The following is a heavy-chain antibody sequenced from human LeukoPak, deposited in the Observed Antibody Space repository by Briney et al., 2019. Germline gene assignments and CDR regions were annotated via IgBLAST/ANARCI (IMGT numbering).Heavy chain of an antibody. D-gene: IGHD5-12*01. Sequence: GRSLRLSCAASGFTFSSYGMHWVRQAPGKGLEWVAVISYDGSNIYCADSVKGRFTISRDNSKNTLYLQMNSLRAEDTAVYYCAKHRQKVATKGPFDYWGQGTLVTVSS. J-gene: IGHJ4*02. CDR3: AKHRQKVATKGPFDY. CDR1: GFTFSSYG. CDR2: ISYDGSNI. V-gene: IGHV3-30*18.